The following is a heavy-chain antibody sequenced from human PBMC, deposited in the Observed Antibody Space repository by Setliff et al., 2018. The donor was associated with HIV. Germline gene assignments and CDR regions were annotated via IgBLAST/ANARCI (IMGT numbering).Heavy chain of an antibody. D-gene: IGHD6-13*01. CDR2: SSTSGCT. CDR1: GGSISGNA. J-gene: IGHJ4*02. CDR3: AREQQLALDY. Sequence: SETLSLTCSVSGGSISGNAWSWIRQPPGEGLEWIGYSSTSGCTTYNPSLKSRVTISVDTSKNQFTLRLSSVTAADTAVYYCAREQQLALDYWGQGTLVTVSS. V-gene: IGHV4-4*08.